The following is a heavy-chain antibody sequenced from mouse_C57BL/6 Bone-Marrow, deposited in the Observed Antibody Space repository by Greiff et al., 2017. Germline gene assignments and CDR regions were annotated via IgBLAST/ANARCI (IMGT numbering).Heavy chain of an antibody. J-gene: IGHJ2*01. V-gene: IGHV1-55*01. CDR3: ARSGPLGRSFDD. Sequence: QVQLKQPGAELVKPGASVKMSCKASGYSFTSYWITWVKQRPGQGLEWIGDIYPTSGRTNYNEKFKSKAILTVDTSSNTAYMQLSSRTSEDSAVFYCARSGPLGRSFDDWGQGTTLTVSS. CDR1: GYSFTSYW. CDR2: IYPTSGRT. D-gene: IGHD4-1*01.